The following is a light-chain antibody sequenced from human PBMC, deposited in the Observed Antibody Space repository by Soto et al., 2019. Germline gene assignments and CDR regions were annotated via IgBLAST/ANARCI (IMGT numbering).Light chain of an antibody. V-gene: IGKV3-20*01. CDR1: QSVSSSY. CDR2: DAS. Sequence: EIVLTQSPGTLSLSPGERATLSCRASQSVSSSYLAWYQQKPGQAPRLLIYDASRATGIPDRFSGSGSGTDFTLTITRLEPGDFAVYYCQHYGTSALFGPGTKVDI. CDR3: QHYGTSAL. J-gene: IGKJ3*01.